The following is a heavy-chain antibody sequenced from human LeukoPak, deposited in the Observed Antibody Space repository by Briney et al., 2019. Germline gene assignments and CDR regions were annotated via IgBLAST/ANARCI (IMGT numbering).Heavy chain of an antibody. J-gene: IGHJ4*02. Sequence: GGSLRLSCAASGFTFNSYAMSWVRQAPGKGLEWVSAISGSGGSTYYADSVKGRFTISRDNSKNTLYLQMNSLRAEDTAVYYCAKDLGYDSSGYYWGIFDYWGQGTLVTVSS. CDR1: GFTFNSYA. CDR3: AKDLGYDSSGYYWGIFDY. CDR2: ISGSGGST. D-gene: IGHD3-22*01. V-gene: IGHV3-23*01.